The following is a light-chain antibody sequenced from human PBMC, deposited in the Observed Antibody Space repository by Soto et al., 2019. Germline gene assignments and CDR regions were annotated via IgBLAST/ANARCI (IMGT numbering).Light chain of an antibody. CDR1: QSVSSY. V-gene: IGKV3-11*01. CDR3: QQRSNWPLFT. J-gene: IGKJ3*01. CDR2: DAP. Sequence: EIVLTQSPATLSLSPGERATLSCRASQSVSSYLAWYQQKPGQALRLLIYDAPNRATGIPARFSGSGSGTDFTLTISSLEPEDFAVYYCQQRSNWPLFTFGPGTKVDIK.